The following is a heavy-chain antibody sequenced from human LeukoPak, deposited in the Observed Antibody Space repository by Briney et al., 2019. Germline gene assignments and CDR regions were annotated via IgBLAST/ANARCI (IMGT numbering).Heavy chain of an antibody. CDR1: GGSISGSSYY. D-gene: IGHD6-19*01. J-gene: IGHJ4*02. Sequence: SETLSLTCTVSGGSISGSSYYWGWIRQPPGKGLEWIGSIYYSGSTYYNPSLKSRVTISVDTSKNQFSLKLSSVTAADTAVYYCARVSREYSSGWNLDYWGQGALVTVSS. CDR3: ARVSREYSSGWNLDY. CDR2: IYYSGST. V-gene: IGHV4-39*01.